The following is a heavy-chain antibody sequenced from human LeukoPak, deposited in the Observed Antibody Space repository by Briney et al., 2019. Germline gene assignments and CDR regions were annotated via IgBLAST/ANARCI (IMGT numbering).Heavy chain of an antibody. J-gene: IGHJ6*02. V-gene: IGHV3-30*18. D-gene: IGHD2-15*01. CDR2: ISSDGTNK. Sequence: PGGSLRLSCAASGFTFSRYGVYWVRQAPGKGLEWVAVISSDGTNKYYADSVKGRFTISRDNSKNTLYLQMNSLRAEDTAVYYCAKDGYCSGGSCPYYYYGMDIWGQGTTVTVSS. CDR3: AKDGYCSGGSCPYYYYGMDI. CDR1: GFTFSRYG.